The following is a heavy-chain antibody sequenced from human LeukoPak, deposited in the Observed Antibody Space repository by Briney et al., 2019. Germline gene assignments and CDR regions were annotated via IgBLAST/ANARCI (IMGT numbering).Heavy chain of an antibody. CDR2: IFTIGWP. D-gene: IGHD2-21*01. CDR1: GGSISSYY. V-gene: IGHV4-4*09. Sequence: SETLSLTCTVSGGSISSYYWSWVRQSPGKGLDWIGYIFTIGWPDNNPSLKSRVTMSVDTSKNQLSMELRFLTAADTAVYYCATSHDVKTAPYDLWGQGTLVTVSS. J-gene: IGHJ5*02. CDR3: ATSHDVKTAPYDL.